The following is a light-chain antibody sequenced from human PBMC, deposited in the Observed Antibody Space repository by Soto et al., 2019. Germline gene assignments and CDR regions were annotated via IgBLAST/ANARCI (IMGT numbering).Light chain of an antibody. CDR3: QQYGSSQWT. Sequence: EVLMTQSPDTLYVSPGERVTLSCRASQSVSSYLAWYQQKPGQAPRLLIYGASNRATGIPDRFSGSGSGTDFTLTIIRLEPEDFAVYYCQQYGSSQWTFGQGTKVDIK. J-gene: IGKJ1*01. CDR2: GAS. V-gene: IGKV3-20*01. CDR1: QSVSSY.